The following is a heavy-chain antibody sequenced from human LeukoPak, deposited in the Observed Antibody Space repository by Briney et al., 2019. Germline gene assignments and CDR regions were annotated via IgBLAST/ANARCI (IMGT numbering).Heavy chain of an antibody. CDR2: IKQDGSEK. Sequence: HPGGSLRLSCAASGFTFSNYWMSWVRQAPGKGLEWVANIKQDGSEKYYVDSLKGRFTISRDNAKNSLYLQMSSLRAKDTAVYYCAKIRDWKVFDYWGQGTLVTVSS. J-gene: IGHJ4*02. CDR1: GFTFSNYW. CDR3: AKIRDWKVFDY. V-gene: IGHV3-7*01. D-gene: IGHD1-1*01.